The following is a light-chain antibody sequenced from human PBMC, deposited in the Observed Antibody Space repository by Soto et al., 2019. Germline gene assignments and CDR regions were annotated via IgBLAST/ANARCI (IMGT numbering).Light chain of an antibody. CDR3: SSHTSSSTSYV. CDR2: DVS. Sequence: QSVLTQPASVSGSPGQSITISCTGTSSDVGGYNYVSWYQQHPGKAPKLMIYDVSNRPSGVSNRFSGSKSANTASLTISGLQAEDEADYYCSSHTSSSTSYVSGTGTKVTLL. J-gene: IGLJ1*01. CDR1: SSDVGGYNY. V-gene: IGLV2-14*01.